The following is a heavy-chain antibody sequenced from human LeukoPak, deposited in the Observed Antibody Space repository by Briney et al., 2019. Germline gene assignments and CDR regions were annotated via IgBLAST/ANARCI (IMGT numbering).Heavy chain of an antibody. Sequence: GGSLRLSCTAFGFTFGTYWMSWVRHPPGKGLEWVAKTNQDGTEKYYVDSVKGRFTISRDNAKNSLYLQMNSLRAEDTAVYYCARVASGAIRIVVVPNWYFDLWGRGTLVTVSS. D-gene: IGHD2-21*01. J-gene: IGHJ2*01. V-gene: IGHV3-7*01. CDR1: GFTFGTYW. CDR3: ARVASGAIRIVVVPNWYFDL. CDR2: TNQDGTEK.